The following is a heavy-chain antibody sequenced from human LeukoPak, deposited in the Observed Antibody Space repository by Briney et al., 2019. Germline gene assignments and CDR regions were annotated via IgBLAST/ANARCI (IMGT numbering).Heavy chain of an antibody. CDR3: ARDMVVTAIDDY. D-gene: IGHD2-21*02. V-gene: IGHV4-34*01. Sequence: SETLSLTCAVYGGSFSGYYWSWIRQPPGKGLEWIGEINHSGSTNYNPSLKSRATISVDTSKNQFSLKLSSVTAADTAVYYCARDMVVTAIDDYWGQGTLVTVSS. J-gene: IGHJ4*02. CDR1: GGSFSGYY. CDR2: INHSGST.